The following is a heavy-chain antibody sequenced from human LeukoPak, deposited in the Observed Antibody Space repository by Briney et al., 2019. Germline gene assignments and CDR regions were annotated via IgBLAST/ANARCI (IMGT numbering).Heavy chain of an antibody. CDR2: IKSEADGGTI. J-gene: IGHJ4*02. CDR1: GFTFRHMW. V-gene: IGHV3-15*01. CDR3: TTEPRD. Sequence: PGGSLRLSCAASGFTFRHMWVSWVRQAPGRGLEWVGRIKSEADGGTIDYAAPVKGRFTISRDDSKNTLYLQINSLRTEDTAVYYCTTEPRDWGQGTLVTVSS.